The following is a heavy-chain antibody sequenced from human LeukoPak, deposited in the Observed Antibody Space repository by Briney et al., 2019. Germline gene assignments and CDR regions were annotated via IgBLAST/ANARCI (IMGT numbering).Heavy chain of an antibody. V-gene: IGHV3-23*01. Sequence: GGTLRLSCAASGFTFSSYGMSWVRQAPGKGLEWVSAISGSGGSTYYADSVKGRFTISRGNSKNTLYLQMNSLRAEDTAVYYCAKDSRYSYGWSFLGGQGTLVTVSS. D-gene: IGHD5-18*01. CDR3: AKDSRYSYGWSFL. CDR1: GFTFSSYG. CDR2: ISGSGGST. J-gene: IGHJ4*02.